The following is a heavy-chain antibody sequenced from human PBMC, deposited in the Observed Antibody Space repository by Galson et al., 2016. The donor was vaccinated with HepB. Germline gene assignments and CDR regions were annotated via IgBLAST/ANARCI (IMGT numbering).Heavy chain of an antibody. J-gene: IGHJ6*02. CDR2: IKSDGSNT. D-gene: IGHD3-10*01. Sequence: SLRLSCAASEFTFSSYWMHWVRQAPGKGLVWVARIKSDGSNTTYADSVKGRFTISRDNAKKMLYLQMNSLRAEDTAVYYCARGRAPITGMDVWGQGSTVTVSS. V-gene: IGHV3-74*01. CDR3: ARGRAPITGMDV. CDR1: EFTFSSYW.